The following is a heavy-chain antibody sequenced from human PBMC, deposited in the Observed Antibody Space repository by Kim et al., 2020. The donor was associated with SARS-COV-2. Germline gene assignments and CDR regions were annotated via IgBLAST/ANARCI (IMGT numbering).Heavy chain of an antibody. Sequence: AAPVKGRFTISRDDSKNTLYLQMNSLKTEDTAVYYCTRRVAVAGNNWFDPWGQGTLVTVSS. CDR3: TRRVAVAGNNWFDP. J-gene: IGHJ5*02. D-gene: IGHD6-19*01. V-gene: IGHV3-15*01.